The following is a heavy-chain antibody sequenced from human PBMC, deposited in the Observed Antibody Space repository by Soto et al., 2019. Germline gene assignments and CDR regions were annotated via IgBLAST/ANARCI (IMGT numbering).Heavy chain of an antibody. CDR3: ARVTVTTFWYFDL. J-gene: IGHJ2*01. D-gene: IGHD4-17*01. Sequence: SETLSLTCTVSGGSISSGGYYWIWIRHHPGKGLEWIGCIYYSGSTYYNPSLKSRVTISVDTSKNQFSLKLSSVTAADTAVYYCARVTVTTFWYFDLWGRGTLVTAPQ. CDR1: GGSISSGGYY. V-gene: IGHV4-31*03. CDR2: IYYSGST.